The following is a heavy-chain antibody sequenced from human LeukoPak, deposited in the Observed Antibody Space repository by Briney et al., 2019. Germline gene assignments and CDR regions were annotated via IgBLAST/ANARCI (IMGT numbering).Heavy chain of an antibody. V-gene: IGHV3-23*01. J-gene: IGHJ4*02. CDR1: GFTFSSYA. D-gene: IGHD3-9*01. Sequence: PGGSLRLSCADSGFTFSSYAMSWVRQAPGKGLEWVSAISGSGGSTYYADSVKGRFTISRDNSKNTLYLQMNSLRAEDTAVYYCAKDPHYFDWLFRWGQGTLVTVSS. CDR2: ISGSGGST. CDR3: AKDPHYFDWLFR.